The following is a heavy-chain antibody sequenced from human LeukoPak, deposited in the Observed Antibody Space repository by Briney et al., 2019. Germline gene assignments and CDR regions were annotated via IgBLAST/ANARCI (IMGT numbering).Heavy chain of an antibody. V-gene: IGHV3-30*09. D-gene: IGHD3-3*01. CDR1: GFTFSSYA. J-gene: IGHJ4*02. Sequence: GGSLRLSCAASGFTFSSYAMHWVRQAPGKGLEWVGVISYEGSNKYYAGCVKGRFDISRDNSKNTLYLQMNSLRAEDTAVYDCARDARRGTYYDFWSGYLDYWGQGTLVTVSS. CDR3: ARDARRGTYYDFWSGYLDY. CDR2: ISYEGSNK.